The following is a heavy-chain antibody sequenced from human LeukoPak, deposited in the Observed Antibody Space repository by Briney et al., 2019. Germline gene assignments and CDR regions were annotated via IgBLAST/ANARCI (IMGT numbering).Heavy chain of an antibody. Sequence: SETLSLTCAVYGGSFSGYYWSWIRQPPGKGLEWIGEINHSGSTNYNPSLKSRVTISVDTSKNQFSLKLSSVTAADTAVYYCARLYRDGYKVSDYWGQGTLVTVSS. CDR1: GGSFSGYY. CDR3: ARLYRDGYKVSDY. J-gene: IGHJ4*02. CDR2: INHSGST. D-gene: IGHD5-24*01. V-gene: IGHV4-34*01.